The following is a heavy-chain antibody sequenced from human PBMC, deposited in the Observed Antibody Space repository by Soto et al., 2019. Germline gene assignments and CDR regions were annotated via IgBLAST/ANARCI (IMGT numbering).Heavy chain of an antibody. CDR3: ASAVTMGCSPQGY. CDR1: GFTFNAYT. D-gene: IGHD4-17*01. CDR2: ISSSSTYI. V-gene: IGHV3-21*06. Sequence: GGSLRLSCILSGFTFNAYTMNWVRQAPGKGLEWVSSISSSSTYIYYADSVKGRFTISRDNTINSLYLQMYSLTTDDTGLYYCASAVTMGCSPQGYWGQGTPVTVSS. J-gene: IGHJ4*02.